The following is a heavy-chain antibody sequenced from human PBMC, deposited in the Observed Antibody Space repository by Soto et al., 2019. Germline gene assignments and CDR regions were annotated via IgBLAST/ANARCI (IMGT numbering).Heavy chain of an antibody. CDR1: GGSLSSYY. Sequence: SETLSLTCTVSGGSLSSYYWNWIRQPPGKGLEWIGYIYYSGSTNYNPSLKSRVTISVDTPKNQFSLELNSVTAADTAVYYCARRGSSWDYFDYWGQGTLVTVSS. V-gene: IGHV4-59*08. D-gene: IGHD6-13*01. CDR2: IYYSGST. CDR3: ARRGSSWDYFDY. J-gene: IGHJ4*02.